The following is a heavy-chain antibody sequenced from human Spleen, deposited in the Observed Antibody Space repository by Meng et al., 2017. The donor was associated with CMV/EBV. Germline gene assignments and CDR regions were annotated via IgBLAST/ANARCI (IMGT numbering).Heavy chain of an antibody. Sequence: SETLSLTCTVSGDSVTNDNYYWSWIRQPPGKGLEWIGYIYYSGSTNYNPSLKSRVTISVDTSKNQFSLKLGSVTAADTAVYYCARTPFTVTTFDYWGQGTLVTVS. CDR1: GDSVTNDNYY. V-gene: IGHV4-61*01. D-gene: IGHD4-17*01. CDR3: ARTPFTVTTFDY. CDR2: IYYSGST. J-gene: IGHJ4*02.